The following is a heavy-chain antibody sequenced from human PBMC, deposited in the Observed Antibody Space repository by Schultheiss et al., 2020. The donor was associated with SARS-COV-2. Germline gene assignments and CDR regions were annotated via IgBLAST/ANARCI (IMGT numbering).Heavy chain of an antibody. CDR3: ARDRGLHLAFYFDY. CDR2: ISWNSGSI. CDR1: GFTFSTYW. D-gene: IGHD5-24*01. Sequence: GGSLRLSCAASGFTFSTYWMHWVRQGPGKGLVWVSGISWNSGSIGYADSVRGRFTISRDNAKNSLHLQMNSLRAEDTAVYYCARDRGLHLAFYFDYWGQGTLVTVSS. J-gene: IGHJ4*02. V-gene: IGHV3-74*01.